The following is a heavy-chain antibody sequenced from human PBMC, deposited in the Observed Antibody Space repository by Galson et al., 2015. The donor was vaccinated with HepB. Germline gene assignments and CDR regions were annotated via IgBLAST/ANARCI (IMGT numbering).Heavy chain of an antibody. CDR2: ISSSSSYI. D-gene: IGHD6-19*01. Sequence: SLRLSCAASGFTFSSYSMNWVRQAPGKGLEWVSSISSSSSYIYYADSVKGRFTISRDNAKNSLYLQMNSLRAEDTAVYYCARAFPYSSGWNSGAFDIWGQGTMVTVSS. J-gene: IGHJ3*02. V-gene: IGHV3-21*01. CDR1: GFTFSSYS. CDR3: ARAFPYSSGWNSGAFDI.